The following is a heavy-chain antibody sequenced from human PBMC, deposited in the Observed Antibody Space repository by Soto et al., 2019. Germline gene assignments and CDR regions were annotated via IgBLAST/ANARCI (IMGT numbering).Heavy chain of an antibody. D-gene: IGHD1-1*01. CDR1: GLSFGNYA. V-gene: IGHV3-23*01. CDR2: FRTSGGTT. CDR3: AKGGTGAVDWFDP. Sequence: EVQLLESGGGLVRPGGPLGSSVAPSGLSFGNYARSWFRRAPGKGWEGVSTFRTSGGTTYYADSVKGRFTISRDNSRNTLYLQMNSLRVEDTAVYYCAKGGTGAVDWFDPWGQGTLVTVSS. J-gene: IGHJ5*02.